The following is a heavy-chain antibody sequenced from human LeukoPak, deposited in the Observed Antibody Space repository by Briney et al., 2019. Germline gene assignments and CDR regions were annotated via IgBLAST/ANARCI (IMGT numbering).Heavy chain of an antibody. CDR3: ARVDSSGWYWYSFDD. CDR2: ISYDGGNR. Sequence: GGSLRLSCAASGFIFSNYAMHWVRQAPDKGLEWVAIISYDGGNRYYADSVKDRFTISGDNSKSTLYLQMNSLRAEDTAIYYCARVDSSGWYWYSFDDWGQGTLVTVSS. J-gene: IGHJ4*02. D-gene: IGHD6-19*01. CDR1: GFIFSNYA. V-gene: IGHV3-30-3*01.